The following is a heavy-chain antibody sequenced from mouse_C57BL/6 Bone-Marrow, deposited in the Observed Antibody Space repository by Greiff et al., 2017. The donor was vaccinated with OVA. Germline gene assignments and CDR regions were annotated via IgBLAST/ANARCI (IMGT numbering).Heavy chain of an antibody. CDR3: ASLYYDYAWFAY. V-gene: IGHV2-6*01. D-gene: IGHD2-4*01. CDR1: GFSLTSYG. CDR2: IWGGGST. J-gene: IGHJ3*01. Sequence: VMLVESGPGLVAPSQSLSITCTVSGFSLTSYGVDWVRQSPGKGLEWLGVIWGGGSTNYNSALKSRLSISNDNSKSKVFLKMNSLQTDDTAMYYCASLYYDYAWFAYWGQGTLVTVSA.